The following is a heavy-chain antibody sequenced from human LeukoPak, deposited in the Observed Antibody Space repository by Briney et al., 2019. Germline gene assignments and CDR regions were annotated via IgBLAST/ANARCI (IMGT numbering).Heavy chain of an antibody. D-gene: IGHD2/OR15-2a*01. V-gene: IGHV3-23*01. CDR3: AKEELGYIDR. CDR2: ITNSGTST. Sequence: PGGSLRLSCAASGFTFSSYAMNWVRQAPGKGLEWVSVITNSGTSTNYADSVKGRFTISRDNSKSTLYLQMNNLRAEGTAIYYCAKEELGYIDRWGQGTLVTVSS. CDR1: GFTFSSYA. J-gene: IGHJ4*02.